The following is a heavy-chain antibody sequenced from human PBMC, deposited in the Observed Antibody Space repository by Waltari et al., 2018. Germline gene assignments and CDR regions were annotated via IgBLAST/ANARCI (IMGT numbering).Heavy chain of an antibody. J-gene: IGHJ5*02. Sequence: QVQLQQWGAGLLKPSETLSLTCAVYGGSFSGYYWSWIRQPPGKGLEWIGEINHSGSTNYNPSLKSRVTISVDTSKNQFSLKLSSVTAADTAVYYCARGRRWFGATISSGWFDPWGQGTLVTVSS. CDR2: INHSGST. CDR3: ARGRRWFGATISSGWFDP. CDR1: GGSFSGYY. V-gene: IGHV4-34*01. D-gene: IGHD3-10*01.